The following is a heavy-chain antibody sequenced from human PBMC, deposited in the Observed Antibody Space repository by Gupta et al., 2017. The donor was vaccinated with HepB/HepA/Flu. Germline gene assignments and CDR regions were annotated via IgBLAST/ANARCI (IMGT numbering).Heavy chain of an antibody. D-gene: IGHD1-26*01. Sequence: QLQLQESGPGLVKPSETLSLTCTVSGDSIRSSGYYWGWIRQPPGKGLQWMGSINYSANTFYNPSLRSRFAIYVDTSKNQFSLNLASVTAAGTAVYYCARKLHTGSFSASWFDPWGQGTLVTVSS. CDR3: ARKLHTGSFSASWFDP. J-gene: IGHJ5*02. CDR2: INYSANT. CDR1: GDSIRSSGYY. V-gene: IGHV4-39*01.